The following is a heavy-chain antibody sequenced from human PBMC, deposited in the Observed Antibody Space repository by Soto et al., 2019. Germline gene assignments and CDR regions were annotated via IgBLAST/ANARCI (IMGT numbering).Heavy chain of an antibody. CDR2: IIPIFGTA. Sequence: ASVKVSCKASGGTFSSYAISWVRQAPGQGLEWMGGIIPIFGTANYAQKFQGRVTITADESTSTAYMELSSLRSEDTAVYYCARDRSIFGVVIIPYYYYGMDVWGQGTTVTVSS. J-gene: IGHJ6*02. CDR3: ARDRSIFGVVIIPYYYYGMDV. CDR1: GGTFSSYA. V-gene: IGHV1-69*13. D-gene: IGHD3-3*01.